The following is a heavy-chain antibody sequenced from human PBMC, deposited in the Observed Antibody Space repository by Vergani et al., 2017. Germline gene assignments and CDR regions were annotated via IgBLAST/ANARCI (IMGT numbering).Heavy chain of an antibody. Sequence: EVQLLESGGGLVQPGGSLRLSCAASGFTFDDYAMHWVRQAPGKGLEWVSGISWNSGSIGYADSVKGRFTISRDNAKNSLYLQMNSLRAEDTALYYCAKVHYDFWSGYPNLSPFDLWGRGTLVTVSS. V-gene: IGHV3-9*01. CDR2: ISWNSGSI. J-gene: IGHJ2*01. CDR3: AKVHYDFWSGYPNLSPFDL. CDR1: GFTFDDYA. D-gene: IGHD3-3*01.